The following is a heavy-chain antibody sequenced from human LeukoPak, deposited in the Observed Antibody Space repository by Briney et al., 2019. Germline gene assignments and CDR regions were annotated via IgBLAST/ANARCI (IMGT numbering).Heavy chain of an antibody. J-gene: IGHJ6*03. CDR2: IYARGDT. CDR1: AGSFSTYY. D-gene: IGHD3-22*01. CDR3: ARVPDSSGYYYYMDV. Sequence: SETLSLTCTVSAGSFSTYYWSWVRQPAGKGLEWIGRIYARGDTDYNPSLKSRVTLSVDASKNQFSLRLSSVTAADTAVYYCARVPDSSGYYYYMDVWGKGTTVTVSS. V-gene: IGHV4-4*07.